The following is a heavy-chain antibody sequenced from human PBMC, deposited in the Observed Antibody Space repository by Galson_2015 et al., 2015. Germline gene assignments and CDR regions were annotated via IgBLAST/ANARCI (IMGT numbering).Heavy chain of an antibody. V-gene: IGHV3-48*03. J-gene: IGHJ4*02. CDR2: ISTSGSTI. CDR1: GFTFSSYE. Sequence: SLRLSCAASGFTFSSYEMNWVRQAPGKGLEWVSYISTSGSTIYYADSVKGRSTISRDNAKNSLYLQMNSLRAEDTAVYYCARRSSTVSLDYWGQGTLVTVSS. CDR3: ARRSSTVSLDY. D-gene: IGHD4-17*01.